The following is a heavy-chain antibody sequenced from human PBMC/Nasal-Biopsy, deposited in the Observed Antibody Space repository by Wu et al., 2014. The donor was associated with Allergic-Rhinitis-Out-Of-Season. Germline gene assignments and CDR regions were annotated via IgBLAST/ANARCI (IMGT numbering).Heavy chain of an antibody. J-gene: IGHJ4*02. D-gene: IGHD3-22*01. CDR2: IKGKSEGGTT. Sequence: LRLSCAASEFTFSHAWMTWVRQAPGKGLEWIGRIKGKSEGGTTDYAAPVKGRFTISRDDSKNTLYLQMNSLKTEDTAVYYCGWDRGGYYRVDNWGQGTLVSVSS. CDR3: GWDRGGYYRVDN. V-gene: IGHV3-15*01. CDR1: EFTFSHAW.